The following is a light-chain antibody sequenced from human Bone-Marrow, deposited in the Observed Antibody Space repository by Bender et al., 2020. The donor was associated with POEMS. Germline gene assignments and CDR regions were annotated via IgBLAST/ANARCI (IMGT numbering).Light chain of an antibody. CDR3: QSCVSKTAV. V-gene: IGLV3-1*01. CDR1: KLGEEY. J-gene: IGLJ2*01. Sequence: SYELTQPPSVSVSPGQTATITCSGEKLGEEYACWYQQKPGQSPVVVIYQDTKRPSVIPERFSGSTSGNTASLTISGTQTMGEADDYCQSCVSKTAVFGGGTKLTGL. CDR2: QDT.